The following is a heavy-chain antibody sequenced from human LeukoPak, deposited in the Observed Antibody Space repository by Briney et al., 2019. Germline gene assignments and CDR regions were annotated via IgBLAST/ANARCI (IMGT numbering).Heavy chain of an antibody. J-gene: IGHJ6*02. CDR3: ARQYYYDSSGYYYYYYGMDV. CDR2: ISSSSSTI. D-gene: IGHD3-22*01. V-gene: IGHV3-48*02. Sequence: PGGSLRLSCAASGFTFSSYSMNWVRQAPGKGLEWVSYISSSSSTIYYADSVKGRFTISRDNAKNSLYLQMNSLRDEDTAVYYCARQYYYDSSGYYYYYYGMDVWGQGTTVTVPS. CDR1: GFTFSSYS.